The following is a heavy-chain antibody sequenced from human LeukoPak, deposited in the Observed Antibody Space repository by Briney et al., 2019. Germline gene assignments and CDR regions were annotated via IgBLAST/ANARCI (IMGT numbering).Heavy chain of an antibody. CDR1: GGSISSYY. D-gene: IGHD3-22*01. V-gene: IGHV4-59*12. J-gene: IGHJ3*02. CDR2: IYYSGST. CDR3: ARDRITMIDVVSDTFDI. Sequence: PSETLSLTCTVSGGSISSYYWSWIRQPPGKGLEWIGYIYYSGSTNYNPSLKSRVTISVDTSKNQFSLKLSSVTAADTAVYYCARDRITMIDVVSDTFDIWGQGTMVTVSS.